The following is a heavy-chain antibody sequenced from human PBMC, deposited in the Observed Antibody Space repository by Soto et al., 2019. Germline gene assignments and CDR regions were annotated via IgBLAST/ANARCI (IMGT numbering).Heavy chain of an antibody. D-gene: IGHD6-13*01. CDR3: ARGGGVWAMGSSWYYFDY. V-gene: IGHV4-59*01. CDR2: IYYSGST. J-gene: IGHJ4*02. CDR1: GGSISSYY. Sequence: SETLSLTCTVSGGSISSYYWSWIRQPPGKGLEWIGYIYYSGSTNYNPSLKSRVTISVDTSKNQFSLKLSSVTAADTAVYYCARGGGVWAMGSSWYYFDYWGQGTLVTVSS.